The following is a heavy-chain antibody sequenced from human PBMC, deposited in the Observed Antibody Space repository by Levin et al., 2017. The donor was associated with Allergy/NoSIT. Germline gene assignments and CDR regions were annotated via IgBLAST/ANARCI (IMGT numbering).Heavy chain of an antibody. V-gene: IGHV4-39*01. Sequence: SCTVSGGSISSSSYYWGWIRQPPGKGLEWIGSIYYSGSTYYNPSLKSRVTISVDTSKNQFSLKLSSVTAADTAVYYCARRNSPNHSKLYYFDYWGQGTLVTVSS. CDR1: GGSISSSSYY. CDR3: ARRNSPNHSKLYYFDY. CDR2: IYYSGST. J-gene: IGHJ4*02. D-gene: IGHD1-14*01.